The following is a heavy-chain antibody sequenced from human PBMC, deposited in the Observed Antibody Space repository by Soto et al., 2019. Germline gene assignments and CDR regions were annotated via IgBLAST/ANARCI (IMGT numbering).Heavy chain of an antibody. Sequence: GGSLRLSCAASGFTFSSYWMSWVRQAPGKGLEWVANIKQDGSEKYYVDSVKGRFTISRDNAKNSLYLQMNSLRAEDTAVYYCARYPYSSSWPNWFDPWGQGTLVTVSS. J-gene: IGHJ5*02. D-gene: IGHD6-13*01. CDR2: IKQDGSEK. CDR1: GFTFSSYW. CDR3: ARYPYSSSWPNWFDP. V-gene: IGHV3-7*01.